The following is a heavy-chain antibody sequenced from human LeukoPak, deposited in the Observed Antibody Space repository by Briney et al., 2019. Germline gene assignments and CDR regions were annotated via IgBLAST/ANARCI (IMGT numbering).Heavy chain of an antibody. J-gene: IGHJ4*02. V-gene: IGHV1-2*02. CDR1: GYTFTGYY. D-gene: IGHD1-26*01. CDR3: ATEGAGGSWAGY. Sequence: ASVKVSCKASGYTFTGYYMNWVRQAPGQGLEWMGWINPNSGATNYAQKFQGRVTMTRDTSISTVYMELSRLTSDDTAVYYCATEGAGGSWAGYWGQGTLVTVSS. CDR2: INPNSGAT.